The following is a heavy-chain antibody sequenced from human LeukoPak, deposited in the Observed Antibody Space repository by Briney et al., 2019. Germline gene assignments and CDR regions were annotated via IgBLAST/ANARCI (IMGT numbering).Heavy chain of an antibody. Sequence: SETLSLTCAVSGGPLISYYWTWIRQPPGKGLEWIGFIYYRGSTNYNPSLESRVTISIDTSKNRFSLKLSSVTAADTAVYYCARDRYSGYDGFGAFDIWGQGTMVTVSS. CDR3: ARDRYSGYDGFGAFDI. V-gene: IGHV4-59*01. D-gene: IGHD5-12*01. CDR2: IYYRGST. CDR1: GGPLISYY. J-gene: IGHJ3*02.